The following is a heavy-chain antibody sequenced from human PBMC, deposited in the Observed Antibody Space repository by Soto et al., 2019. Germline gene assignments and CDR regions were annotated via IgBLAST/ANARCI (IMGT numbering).Heavy chain of an antibody. CDR1: GFTFMNAW. D-gene: IGHD2-15*01. Sequence: PGGSLRLSCAASGFTFMNAWMNWVRQAPGKGLEWVARFKSRAAGGTTDYAAPVNGRFTISRDDSTSTLYLQMNSLQTEDTAVYYCAADTPEINGWLDDWGKGTLVTVSS. J-gene: IGHJ5*02. CDR2: FKSRAAGGTT. CDR3: AADTPEINGWLDD. V-gene: IGHV3-15*07.